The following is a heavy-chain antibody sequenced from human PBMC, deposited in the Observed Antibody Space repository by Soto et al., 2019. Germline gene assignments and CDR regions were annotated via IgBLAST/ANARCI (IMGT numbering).Heavy chain of an antibody. J-gene: IGHJ3*02. V-gene: IGHV3-21*01. CDR1: GFTFSSYS. Sequence: GGSLRLSCAASGFTFSSYSMNWVRQAPGKGLEWVSSISSSSSYIYYADSVKGRFTISRDNAKNSLYLQMNSLRAEDTAVYYCARGGSYCSSTSCYERVVAFDIWGQGTMVTVSS. D-gene: IGHD2-2*01. CDR2: ISSSSSYI. CDR3: ARGGSYCSSTSCYERVVAFDI.